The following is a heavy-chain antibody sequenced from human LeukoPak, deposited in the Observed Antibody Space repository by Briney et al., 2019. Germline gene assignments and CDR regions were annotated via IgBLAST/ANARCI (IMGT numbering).Heavy chain of an antibody. J-gene: IGHJ4*02. D-gene: IGHD5-18*01. CDR1: GGSISGSSYY. Sequence: PSETLSLTCTVSGGSISGSSYYWGWIRQPPGKGLEWIGSIYYSGSTYYNPSLKSRVTISVDTSKNQFSLKLSSVTAADTAVYYCARGGGYSYGYGMFDYWGQGTLVTVSS. V-gene: IGHV4-39*01. CDR3: ARGGGYSYGYGMFDY. CDR2: IYYSGST.